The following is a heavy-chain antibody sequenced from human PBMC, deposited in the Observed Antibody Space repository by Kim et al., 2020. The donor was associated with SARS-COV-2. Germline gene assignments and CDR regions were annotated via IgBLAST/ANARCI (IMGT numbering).Heavy chain of an antibody. D-gene: IGHD2-15*01. J-gene: IGHJ4*02. CDR2: ITGGGTET. CDR1: GFTFNNYV. CDR3: TKRDVPVGGNLVIPFFDA. V-gene: IGHV3-23*01. Sequence: GGSLRLSCAASGFTFNNYVMNWVRQAPGKGLECVSGITGGGTETYYADSVKGRFTISRDNSRNTLYLQMNNLTAEDTAVYYCTKRDVPVGGNLVIPFFDAWGQRTLVTVAS.